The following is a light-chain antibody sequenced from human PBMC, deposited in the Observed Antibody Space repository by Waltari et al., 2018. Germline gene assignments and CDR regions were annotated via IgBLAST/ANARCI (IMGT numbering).Light chain of an antibody. CDR3: HSRDASGVGGS. CDR1: SLRTYY. Sequence: SSELTQDPAVSVAMGQTVRITCPGDSLRTYYASWYQQRPGQAPILVIYDKNNRPSGVPDRFSGSSSDNTASLTITGAQAEDEASYYCHSRDASGVGGSFGGGTKLTVL. J-gene: IGLJ2*01. V-gene: IGLV3-19*01. CDR2: DKN.